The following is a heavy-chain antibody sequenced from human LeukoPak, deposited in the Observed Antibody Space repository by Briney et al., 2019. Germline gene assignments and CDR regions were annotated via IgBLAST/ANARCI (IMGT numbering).Heavy chain of an antibody. J-gene: IGHJ3*02. V-gene: IGHV5-51*01. CDR3: ARHYYYDSSGYSYDAFDI. CDR1: GYSFTSYW. D-gene: IGHD3-22*01. CDR2: IYPGDSDT. Sequence: GESLKISCKGSGYSFTSYWIGWVRHMPGKGLEWMGIIYPGDSDTRYSPSFQGQVTISADKSISTAYLQWSSLKASDTAMYYCARHYYYDSSGYSYDAFDIWGQGTMVTVSS.